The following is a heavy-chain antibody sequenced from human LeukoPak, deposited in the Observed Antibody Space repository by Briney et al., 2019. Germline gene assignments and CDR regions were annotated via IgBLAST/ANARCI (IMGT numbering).Heavy chain of an antibody. CDR2: ISYDGSYK. D-gene: IGHD4-17*01. CDR3: AKVGDYGDYALDY. CDR1: XXXXXXXX. J-gene: IGHJ4*02. Sequence: GRSLRLSCAASXXXXXXXXXXXVXXXXXXXXXXVXVISYDGSYKYYADSVKGRFTISRDNSKNTLYLQMTSLRAEDTAVYYCAKVGDYGDYALDYWGQGTLVTVSS. V-gene: IGHV3-30*18.